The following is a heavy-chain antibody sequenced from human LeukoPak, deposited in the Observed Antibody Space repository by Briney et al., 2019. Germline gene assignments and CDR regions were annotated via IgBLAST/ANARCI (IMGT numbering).Heavy chain of an antibody. CDR2: IYYTGST. CDR1: GGSISSYY. J-gene: IGHJ4*02. D-gene: IGHD3-22*01. V-gene: IGHV4-59*01. CDR3: ARDMYDSSGYYYVGYFDY. Sequence: SETLSLTCTVSGGSISSYYWSWIRQPPGKGLEWIAYIYYTGSTNYNPSLKSRVTISVDTSKNQFSLKLSSVTAADTAVYYCARDMYDSSGYYYVGYFDYWGQGTLVTVSS.